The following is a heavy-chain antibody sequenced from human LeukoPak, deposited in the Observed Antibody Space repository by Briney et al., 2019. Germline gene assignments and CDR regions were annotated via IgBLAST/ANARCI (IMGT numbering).Heavy chain of an antibody. V-gene: IGHV4-59*10. Sequence: SETLSLTCAVYGGSFSGYYWSWIRQPAGKGLEWIGRIYTSGSTNYNPSLKSRVTMSVDTSKNQFSLKLSSVTAADTAVYYCARTFEASGSYWNFDYWGQGTLVTVSS. D-gene: IGHD1-26*01. CDR1: GGSFSGYY. J-gene: IGHJ4*02. CDR3: ARTFEASGSYWNFDY. CDR2: IYTSGST.